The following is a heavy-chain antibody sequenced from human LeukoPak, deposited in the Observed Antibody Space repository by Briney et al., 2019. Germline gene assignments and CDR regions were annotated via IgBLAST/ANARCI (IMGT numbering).Heavy chain of an antibody. CDR2: IYYSGST. Sequence: SETLSLTCTVSGGSISSYYWSWIRQPPGKGLEWIGYIYYSGSTNYNPSLKSRVTISVDTSKNQFSLKLSSVTAADTAVYYCARRITMVRGVIGYFDYWGQGTLVTVSS. J-gene: IGHJ4*02. CDR1: GGSISSYY. CDR3: ARRITMVRGVIGYFDY. V-gene: IGHV4-59*08. D-gene: IGHD3-10*01.